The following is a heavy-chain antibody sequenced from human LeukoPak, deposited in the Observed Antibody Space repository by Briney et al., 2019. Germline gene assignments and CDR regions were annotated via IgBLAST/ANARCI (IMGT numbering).Heavy chain of an antibody. J-gene: IGHJ3*02. V-gene: IGHV4-61*02. Sequence: SETLSLTCTVSGGSISSGSYYWSWIRQPAGKGLEWIGRIYTGGSTNYNPSLKSRVTISVDTSKNQFSLKLSSVTAADTAVYYCARAPIWSIAVAGTAFDIWGQGTMVTVSS. CDR3: ARAPIWSIAVAGTAFDI. CDR2: IYTGGST. CDR1: GGSISSGSYY. D-gene: IGHD6-19*01.